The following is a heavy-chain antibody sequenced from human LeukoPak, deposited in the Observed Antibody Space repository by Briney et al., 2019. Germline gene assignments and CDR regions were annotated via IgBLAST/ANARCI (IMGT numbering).Heavy chain of an antibody. CDR1: GFTFSSYG. D-gene: IGHD3-10*01. Sequence: GGSLRLSCAASGFTFSSYGMHWVRQAPGKGLEWVAFVRYDGSNEKYTESVRGRFIISRDNARNNLHLQMNSLRPEDTAVYYCAKDGHASGTQPARFESWGQGTLVTVSS. V-gene: IGHV3-30*02. CDR2: VRYDGSNE. CDR3: AKDGHASGTQPARFES. J-gene: IGHJ4*02.